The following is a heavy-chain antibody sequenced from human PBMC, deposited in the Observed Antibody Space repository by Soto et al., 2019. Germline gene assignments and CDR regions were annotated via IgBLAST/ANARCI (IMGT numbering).Heavy chain of an antibody. CDR2: IYYNGNT. J-gene: IGHJ3*01. CDR3: ARARLRAVYAFDF. V-gene: IGHV4-31*03. CDR1: GVSITSGAYY. D-gene: IGHD4-17*01. Sequence: SETLSLTCTLSGVSITSGAYYWTWVRQHPGKGLEWIGYIYYNGNTYFSPSLKSRLTISIDTSKNQFSLKLSSVTAADTAMYYCARARLRAVYAFDFWGQGTMVT.